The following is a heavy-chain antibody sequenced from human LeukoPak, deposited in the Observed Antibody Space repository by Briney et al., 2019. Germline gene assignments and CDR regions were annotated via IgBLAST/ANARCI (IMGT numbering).Heavy chain of an antibody. CDR3: ARETTKGPITMVRGVITYYFDY. J-gene: IGHJ4*02. D-gene: IGHD3-10*01. CDR1: GYTFTGYY. Sequence: GASVKVSCKASGYTFTGYYMHWGRQAPGQGLEWMGWINPNSGGTNYAQKFQGRVTMTRDTSISTAYMELSRLRSDDTAVYYCARETTKGPITMVRGVITYYFDYWGQGTLVTVSS. CDR2: INPNSGGT. V-gene: IGHV1-2*02.